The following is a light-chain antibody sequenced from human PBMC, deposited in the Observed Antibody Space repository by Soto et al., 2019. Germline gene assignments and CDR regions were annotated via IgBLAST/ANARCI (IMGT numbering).Light chain of an antibody. CDR1: QSVSSY. CDR2: DAS. V-gene: IGKV3-20*01. CDR3: QQYTSSPLT. J-gene: IGKJ4*01. Sequence: EIVLTQSPGTLSLSPGERATLSCRASQSVSSYLAWYQQKPGQAPRLLIYDASNRATGIPDRFSGSGSGTDFTLTISRLEPEDFAVYYCQQYTSSPLTFGGGTKVDIK.